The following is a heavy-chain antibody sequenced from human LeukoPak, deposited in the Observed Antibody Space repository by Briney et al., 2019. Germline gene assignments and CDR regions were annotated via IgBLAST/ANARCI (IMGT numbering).Heavy chain of an antibody. CDR3: ARDSEYSSSSGENYYYYYMDV. D-gene: IGHD6-6*01. CDR2: INHRGST. Sequence: SETLSLTCAVYGGSFSGYYWSWIRQPPGKGLEWIGEINHRGSTNYNPSLKSRVTISVDTSKNQFSLRLNSVTAADTAVYYCARDSEYSSSSGENYYYYYMDVWGKGTTVTVSS. V-gene: IGHV4-34*01. J-gene: IGHJ6*03. CDR1: GGSFSGYY.